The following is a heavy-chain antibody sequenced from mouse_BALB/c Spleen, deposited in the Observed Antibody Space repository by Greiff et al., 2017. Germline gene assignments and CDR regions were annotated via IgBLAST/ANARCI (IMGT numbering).Heavy chain of an antibody. Sequence: EVQVVESGGGLVQPGGSRKLSCAASGFTFSSFGMHWVRQAPEKGLEWVAYISSGSSTIYYADTVKGRFTISRDNPKNTLFLQMTSLRSEDTAMYYCARSGYWYFDVWGAGTTVTVSS. D-gene: IGHD3-1*01. CDR2: ISSGSSTI. V-gene: IGHV5-17*02. J-gene: IGHJ1*01. CDR3: ARSGYWYFDV. CDR1: GFTFSSFG.